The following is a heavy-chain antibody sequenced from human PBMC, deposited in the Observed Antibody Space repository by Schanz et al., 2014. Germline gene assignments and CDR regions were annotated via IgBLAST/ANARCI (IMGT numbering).Heavy chain of an antibody. V-gene: IGHV3-48*04. D-gene: IGHD4-4*01. CDR2: IRADGRMT. CDR1: GFTFRDYS. Sequence: VQLVESGGGVVQPGRSLRLSCEASGFTFRDYSMNWVRQAPGKGPEWISHIRADGRMTNYAASVEGRFTISRDVAKNTLYLQMFSLRAEDMGVYYCAGGKTTGLAYWGQGTQVAVSS. J-gene: IGHJ4*02. CDR3: AGGKTTGLAY.